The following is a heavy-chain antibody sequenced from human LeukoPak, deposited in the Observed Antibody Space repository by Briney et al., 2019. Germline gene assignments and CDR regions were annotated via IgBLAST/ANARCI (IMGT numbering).Heavy chain of an antibody. V-gene: IGHV3-53*01. CDR3: AELGITMIGGV. J-gene: IGHJ6*04. D-gene: IGHD3-10*02. Sequence: PGGSLRLSCAASGFTVSSNYMSWVRQAPGKGLEWVSVIYGGGSTDYADSVKGRFTISRDNAKNSLYLQMNSLRAEDTAVYYCAELGITMIGGVWGKGTTVTISS. CDR2: IYGGGST. CDR1: GFTVSSNY.